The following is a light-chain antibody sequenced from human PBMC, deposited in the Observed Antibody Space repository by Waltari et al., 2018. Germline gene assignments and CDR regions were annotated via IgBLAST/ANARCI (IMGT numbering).Light chain of an antibody. V-gene: IGKV1-39*01. CDR1: ENVNNY. CDR3: QHGYGTPYS. CDR2: KAS. J-gene: IGKJ2*03. Sequence: DIQMTQSPSSLSASVGDRVTITCRASENVNNYLNSYQQKPGKAPKLLIYKASTLQSGVPSRFSGSGSGTDYTFTISSLQSEDVATYYCQHGYGTPYSFGQGTKVEIK.